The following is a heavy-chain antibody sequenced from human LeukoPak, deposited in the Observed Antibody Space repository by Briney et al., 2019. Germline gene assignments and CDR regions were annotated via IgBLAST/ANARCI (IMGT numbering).Heavy chain of an antibody. D-gene: IGHD2-15*01. CDR2: INHSGST. Sequence: SETLSLTCAVYGGSFSGYYWSWIRQAPGKGLEWIGEINHSGSTNYNPSLKSRVTISVDTSKNQFSLKLSSVTAADTAVYYCARGFGYCSGGSCYRATAAPGHDYWGQGTLVTVSS. CDR3: ARGFGYCSGGSCYRATAAPGHDY. CDR1: GGSFSGYY. V-gene: IGHV4-34*01. J-gene: IGHJ4*02.